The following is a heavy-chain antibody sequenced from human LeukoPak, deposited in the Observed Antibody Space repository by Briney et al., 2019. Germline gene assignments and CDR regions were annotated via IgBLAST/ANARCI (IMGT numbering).Heavy chain of an antibody. CDR2: INHSGST. V-gene: IGHV4-39*07. J-gene: IGHJ6*02. D-gene: IGHD6-19*01. CDR3: ARGGPGIAVAGTQPFYGMDV. Sequence: SETLSLTCTVSGGSISSGGYYWSWIRQHPGKGLEWIGEINHSGSTNYNPSLKSRVTISVDTSKNQFSLKLSSVTAADTAVYYCARGGPGIAVAGTQPFYGMDVWGQGTTVTVSS. CDR1: GGSISSGGYY.